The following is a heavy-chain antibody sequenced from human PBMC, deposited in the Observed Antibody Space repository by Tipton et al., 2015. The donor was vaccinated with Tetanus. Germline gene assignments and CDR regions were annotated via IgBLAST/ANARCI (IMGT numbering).Heavy chain of an antibody. V-gene: IGHV3-48*02. Sequence: SLRLSCAASGFTFGSYAMIWVRQAPGKGLEWISYIGSSSQTIYYADSVKCRFTISRDNAKSSLYLQMRSLRDEDTAMYYCARATYYTTQRLPFDPWGQGVLVTVSS. CDR1: GFTFGSYA. CDR3: ARATYYTTQRLPFDP. CDR2: IGSSSQTI. D-gene: IGHD1-26*01. J-gene: IGHJ5*02.